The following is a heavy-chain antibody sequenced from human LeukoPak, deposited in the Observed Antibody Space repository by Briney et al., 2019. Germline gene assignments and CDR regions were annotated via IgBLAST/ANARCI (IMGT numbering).Heavy chain of an antibody. D-gene: IGHD2-2*01. Sequence: SETLSLTCAVSGYSISSGYYWGWIRQPPGKGLEWIGSIYHSGSTYYNPSLKSRVTISVATSKNQFSLKLSSVTAADTAVYYCARVSSTSCLDYWGQGTLVTVSS. J-gene: IGHJ4*02. CDR3: ARVSSTSCLDY. CDR2: IYHSGST. CDR1: GYSISSGYY. V-gene: IGHV4-38-2*01.